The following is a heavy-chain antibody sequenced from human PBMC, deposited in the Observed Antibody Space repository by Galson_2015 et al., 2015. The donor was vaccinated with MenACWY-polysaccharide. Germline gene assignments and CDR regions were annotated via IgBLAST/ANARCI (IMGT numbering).Heavy chain of an antibody. CDR2: IYYTGTT. D-gene: IGHD6-19*01. Sequence: ETLSLTCTVSGGSISSYRWTWIRQPPGKGLEWIGYIYYTGTTKYNPSLTSRVTISVDTSKKYFSLTLSSVTAADTAVYYCAGLMAGSPFGWFDPWGQGTLVTVSS. V-gene: IGHV4-59*01. CDR3: AGLMAGSPFGWFDP. J-gene: IGHJ5*02. CDR1: GGSISSYR.